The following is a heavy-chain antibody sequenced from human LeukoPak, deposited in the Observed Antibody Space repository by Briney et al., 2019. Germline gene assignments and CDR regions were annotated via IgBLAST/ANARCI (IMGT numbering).Heavy chain of an antibody. CDR3: AKDALWSGYSWGYFDY. CDR1: ALTCGGDE. CDR2: ISGSGGIT. V-gene: IGHV3-23*01. Sequence: GGPLRHSWIGSALTCGGDEIKWVGESPRKGLEWVSGISGSGGITFYADSVKGRFVVSRDKSKNTLYLQMNSLRAEDTAVYYCAKDALWSGYSWGYFDYWGQGTLVTVSS. J-gene: IGHJ4*02. D-gene: IGHD3-3*01.